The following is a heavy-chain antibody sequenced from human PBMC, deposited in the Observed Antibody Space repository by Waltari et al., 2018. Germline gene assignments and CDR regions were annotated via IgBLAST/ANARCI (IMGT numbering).Heavy chain of an antibody. V-gene: IGHV3-23*04. J-gene: IGHJ3*02. Sequence: EVQLVESGGGLVQPGGSLRLSCVASGFTFSSYAMSWVRQAPGKGLEWVSVMSGSGGSTYYADSVKGRLTISRDNSKNTLYLQMNSLRAEDTAVYYCAKAVRYSYGVDAFDIWGQGTMVTVSS. CDR2: MSGSGGST. CDR3: AKAVRYSYGVDAFDI. D-gene: IGHD5-18*01. CDR1: GFTFSSYA.